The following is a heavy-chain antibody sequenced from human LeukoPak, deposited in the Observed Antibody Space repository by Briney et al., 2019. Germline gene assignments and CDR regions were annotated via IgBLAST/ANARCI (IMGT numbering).Heavy chain of an antibody. CDR1: GGSISSSSYY. Sequence: PSETLSLTCTVSGGSISSSSYYWGWIRQPPGKGLEWIGSIYYSGSTYYNPSLKSRVTISVDTSKNQSSLKLSSVTAADTAAYYCARLWFGELFGYWGQGTLVTVSS. CDR2: IYYSGST. J-gene: IGHJ4*02. CDR3: ARLWFGELFGY. V-gene: IGHV4-39*01. D-gene: IGHD3-10*01.